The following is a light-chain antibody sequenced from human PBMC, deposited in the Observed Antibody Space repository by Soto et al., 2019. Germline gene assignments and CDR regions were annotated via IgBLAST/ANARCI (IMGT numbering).Light chain of an antibody. Sequence: QSALTQPASVSGSPGQSITISCTGTSSDVGSYNLVSWYQQHPGKAPKLMIYEGSKRPSGVSNRFSGSKSGNTAPLTISGLQAEDEADYYCCSYAGSSTYVFGTGTRSPS. CDR1: SSDVGSYNL. CDR3: CSYAGSSTYV. V-gene: IGLV2-23*01. J-gene: IGLJ1*01. CDR2: EGS.